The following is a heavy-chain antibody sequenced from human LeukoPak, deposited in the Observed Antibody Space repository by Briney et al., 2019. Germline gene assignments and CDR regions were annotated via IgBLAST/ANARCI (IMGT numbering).Heavy chain of an antibody. Sequence: GGSLRLSCAASGFTFSSYAMSWVRQAPGKGLEWVSAISGSGSSTYYADSVKGRFTISRDNSKNSLYLQVNSLRAEDTAVYYCAKARHYDFWSGEGNFDYWGQGTLVTVSS. CDR3: AKARHYDFWSGEGNFDY. D-gene: IGHD3-3*01. V-gene: IGHV3-23*01. CDR2: ISGSGSST. CDR1: GFTFSSYA. J-gene: IGHJ4*02.